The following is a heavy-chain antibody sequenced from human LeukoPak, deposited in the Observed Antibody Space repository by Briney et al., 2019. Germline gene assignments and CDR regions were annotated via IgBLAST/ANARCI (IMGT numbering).Heavy chain of an antibody. Sequence: GGSLRLSCAASGFSFSSYGMHWVRQAPGKGLEWVAFIRFDGSNYYYGDSVKGRFTISRDNSKNTLYLQMNSLRNEDTAVYFCAKDLNGGYHSYYFDFWGQGTPVTVSS. CDR1: GFSFSSYG. CDR3: AKDLNGGYHSYYFDF. V-gene: IGHV3-30*02. CDR2: IRFDGSNY. D-gene: IGHD5-18*01. J-gene: IGHJ4*02.